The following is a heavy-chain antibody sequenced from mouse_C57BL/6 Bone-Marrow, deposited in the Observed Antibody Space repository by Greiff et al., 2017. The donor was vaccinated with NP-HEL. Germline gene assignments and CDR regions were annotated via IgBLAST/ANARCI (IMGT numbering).Heavy chain of an antibody. D-gene: IGHD2-4*01. J-gene: IGHJ3*01. CDR3: ARDYDYASFAY. V-gene: IGHV1-85*01. Sequence: QVQLKQSGPELVKPGASVKLSCKASGYTFTSYDINWVKQRPGQGLEWIGWIYPRDGSTKYNEKFKGKATLTVDTSSSTAYMELHSLTSEDSAVYFCARDYDYASFAYWGQGTLVTVSA. CDR2: IYPRDGST. CDR1: GYTFTSYD.